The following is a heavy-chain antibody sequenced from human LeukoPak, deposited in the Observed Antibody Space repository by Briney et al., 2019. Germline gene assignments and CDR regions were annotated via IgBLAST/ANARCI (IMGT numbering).Heavy chain of an antibody. Sequence: PGGFLRLSCAASGFTFSSYGMHWVRQAPGKGLEWVAVISYDGSKKYYADSVKGRFSISRDNSKNTLYLEMNSLRAEDTAVYYCAKDNDPGHCSSTRCYVGYHYYGMDVWGQGTTVTVSS. J-gene: IGHJ6*02. CDR2: ISYDGSKK. CDR1: GFTFSSYG. CDR3: AKDNDPGHCSSTRCYVGYHYYGMDV. D-gene: IGHD2-2*01. V-gene: IGHV3-30*18.